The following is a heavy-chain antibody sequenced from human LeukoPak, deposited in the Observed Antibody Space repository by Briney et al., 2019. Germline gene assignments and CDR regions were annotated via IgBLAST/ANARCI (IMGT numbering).Heavy chain of an antibody. CDR1: GFTFSSYG. Sequence: GGFLRLSCAASGFTFSSYGMHWVRQAPGKGLEWVAFIRYDGSNKYYADSVKGRFTISRDNSKNTLYLQMNSLRAEDTAVYYCAKDMVRGVITVFDYWGQGTLVTVSS. CDR2: IRYDGSNK. D-gene: IGHD3-10*01. J-gene: IGHJ4*02. CDR3: AKDMVRGVITVFDY. V-gene: IGHV3-30*02.